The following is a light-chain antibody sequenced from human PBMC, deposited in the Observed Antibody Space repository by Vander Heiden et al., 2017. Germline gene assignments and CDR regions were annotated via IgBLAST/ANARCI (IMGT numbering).Light chain of an antibody. J-gene: IGKJ2*01. V-gene: IGKV1-9*01. CDR2: AAS. CDR1: QGISSY. CDR3: QQRNSYPPEYT. Sequence: DIQLTQSPSFLSASVGDRVTITCRASQGISSYLAWYQQKPGKAPKLLIYAASTLQSGVPSRFSGSGSGTEFTLTISSLQPEDFATYYCQQRNSYPPEYTFGQGTKLEIK.